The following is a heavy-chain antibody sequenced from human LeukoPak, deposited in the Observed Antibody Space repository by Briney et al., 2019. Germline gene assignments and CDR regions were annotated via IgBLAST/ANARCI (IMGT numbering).Heavy chain of an antibody. V-gene: IGHV1-3*01. D-gene: IGHD2-21*02. Sequence: ASVKVSCKASGYTFTSYAMHWVRQAPGQRLEWMGWISAGNGNTKHSQKFQGRVTITRDTSASTAYMELSSLRSEDTAVYYCARTPIVVVTAPSTPFDYWGQGTLVTVSS. CDR2: ISAGNGNT. CDR1: GYTFTSYA. CDR3: ARTPIVVVTAPSTPFDY. J-gene: IGHJ4*02.